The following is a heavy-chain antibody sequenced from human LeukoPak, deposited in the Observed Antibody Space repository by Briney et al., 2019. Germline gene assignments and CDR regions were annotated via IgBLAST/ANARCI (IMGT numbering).Heavy chain of an antibody. CDR1: GYTFTGYY. Sequence: SVKVSCKASGYTFTGYYMHWVRQAPGQGLEWMGGIIPIFGTANYAQKFQGRVTITADESTSTAYMELSSLRSEDTAVYYCARDLEAAAGTVHLGTAGAWGQGTLVTVSS. V-gene: IGHV1-69*13. CDR3: ARDLEAAAGTVHLGTAGA. J-gene: IGHJ5*02. CDR2: IIPIFGTA. D-gene: IGHD6-13*01.